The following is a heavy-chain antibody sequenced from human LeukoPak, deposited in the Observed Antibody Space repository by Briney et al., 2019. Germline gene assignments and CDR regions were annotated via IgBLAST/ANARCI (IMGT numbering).Heavy chain of an antibody. CDR1: GGSISAYY. CDR2: IYTSGST. J-gene: IGHJ6*03. V-gene: IGHV4-4*07. Sequence: KPSETLSLTCTVSGGSISAYYWRWIRQPAGKGLEWIGRIYTSGSTNYNPSLKSRVTMSLDTSENQFSLKLSSVTAADTAVYYCARGIYCSSTTCYYYYYYMDVWGKGTTVTVSS. D-gene: IGHD2-2*01. CDR3: ARGIYCSSTTCYYYYYYMDV.